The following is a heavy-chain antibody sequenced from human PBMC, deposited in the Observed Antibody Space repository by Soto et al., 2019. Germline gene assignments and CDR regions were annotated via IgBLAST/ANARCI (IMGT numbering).Heavy chain of an antibody. CDR3: ARDRIGRFYAIDV. CDR1: GFSFRTYG. J-gene: IGHJ6*02. D-gene: IGHD2-15*01. V-gene: IGHV3-30*03. CDR2: ISPK. Sequence: QAQLVESGGGLVQPGTSLRLSCAVSGFSFRTYGFHWVRQPPGKGLEWVAVISPKGHSDSVEGRFTISRDNSKDTLYLQINSLRPEDAALYYCARDRIGRFYAIDVWGQGTTVTVSS.